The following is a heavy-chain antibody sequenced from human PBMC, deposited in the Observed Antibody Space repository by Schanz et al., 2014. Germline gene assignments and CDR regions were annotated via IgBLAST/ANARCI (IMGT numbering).Heavy chain of an antibody. J-gene: IGHJ4*02. D-gene: IGHD2-8*02. Sequence: VQLMESGGGLVKPGGSLRLSCVASGFAFSTHAMHWVRQAPGKGLEWVALVSSDGNNDYYTDSVKGRFTISRDNSKNTLYLQMNSLRAEDTAVYYCAKTLFPGGTQTFGNWGRGTLVTVSS. CDR2: VSSDGNND. CDR3: AKTLFPGGTQTFGN. CDR1: GFAFSTHA. V-gene: IGHV3-30*18.